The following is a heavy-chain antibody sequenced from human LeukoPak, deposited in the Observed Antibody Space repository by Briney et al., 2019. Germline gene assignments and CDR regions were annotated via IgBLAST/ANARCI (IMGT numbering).Heavy chain of an antibody. J-gene: IGHJ4*02. V-gene: IGHV5-51*01. CDR2: IYPGDSDT. CDR1: ACSFTTYC. D-gene: IGHD6-13*01. Sequence: GESLKISCKGSACSFTTYCSGWLGQMPGKGLEWMGIIYPGDSDTRYSPSLQGQGSISADKYFSNAYLQWSSLKATADAMYYCARGGASSTRNDFEYWGQGTLVTVSS. CDR3: ARGGASSTRNDFEY.